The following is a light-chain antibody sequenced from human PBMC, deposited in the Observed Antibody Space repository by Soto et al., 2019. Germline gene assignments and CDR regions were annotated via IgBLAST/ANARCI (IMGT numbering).Light chain of an antibody. CDR1: SSDVGSYNY. CDR3: SSYTTRTTLYV. CDR2: EVS. Sequence: QSVLAPPGSVCGYPGQSITISCTGTSSDVGSYNYVSWYQLHPGKAPKLMIYEVSNRPSGVSNRFSGSKSGDTASLTISGLQAEDEADYYCSSYTTRTTLYVFGTGTKVTVL. J-gene: IGLJ1*01. V-gene: IGLV2-14*01.